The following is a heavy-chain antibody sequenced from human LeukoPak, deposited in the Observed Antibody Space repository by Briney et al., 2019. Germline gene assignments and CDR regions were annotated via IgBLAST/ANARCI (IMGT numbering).Heavy chain of an antibody. CDR3: AKEGGWGYCSGGSCPFDY. Sequence: GGSLRLSCAASGLTFSDHAMSWVRQAPGKGLEWVSVISGSGESSYSADSVKGRFTISRDNSKNTLYLQMNSLRAEDTAVYYCAKEGGWGYCSGGSCPFDYWGQGTLVTVSS. CDR2: ISGSGESS. CDR1: GLTFSDHA. J-gene: IGHJ4*02. D-gene: IGHD2-15*01. V-gene: IGHV3-23*01.